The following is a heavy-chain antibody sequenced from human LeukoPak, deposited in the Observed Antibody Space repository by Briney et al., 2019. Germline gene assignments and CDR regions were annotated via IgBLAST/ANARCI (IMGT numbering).Heavy chain of an antibody. J-gene: IGHJ4*02. CDR1: GYTFTGYY. CDR2: INPNSGGT. Sequence: ASVKVSCKASGYTFTGYYMHWVRQAPGQGLEWMGWINPNSGGTNYAQKFQGRVTMTRDTSISTAYMELSSLRSEDTAVYYCASYCSSTSCQIRNFDYWGQGTLVTVSS. V-gene: IGHV1-2*02. D-gene: IGHD2-2*01. CDR3: ASYCSSTSCQIRNFDY.